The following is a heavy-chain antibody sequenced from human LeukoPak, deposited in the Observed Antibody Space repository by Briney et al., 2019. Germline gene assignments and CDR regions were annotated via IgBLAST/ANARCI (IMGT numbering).Heavy chain of an antibody. J-gene: IGHJ4*02. D-gene: IGHD2-15*01. CDR1: GGSISSGDYY. CDR3: ARDPYSAGVVVAARMDY. Sequence: SQTLSLTCTVSGGSISSGDYYWSWIRQPPGKGLEWIGYIYYSGSTYYNPSLKSRVTISVDTSKNQFSLKLSSVTAADTAVYYCARDPYSAGVVVAARMDYWGQGTLVTVSS. CDR2: IYYSGST. V-gene: IGHV4-30-4*08.